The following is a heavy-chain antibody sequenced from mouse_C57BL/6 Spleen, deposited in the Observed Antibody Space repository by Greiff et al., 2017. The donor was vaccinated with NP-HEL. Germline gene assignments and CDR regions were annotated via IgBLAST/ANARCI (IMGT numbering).Heavy chain of an antibody. CDR3: ARLDYYGSIYYFDY. Sequence: QVQLQQPGAELVKPGASVKLSCKASGYTFTSYWMHWVKQRPGQGLEWIGMIHPNSGSTNYNEKFKSKATLTVDKSSSTAYMQLSSLTSEDSAVYYCARLDYYGSIYYFDYWGQGTTLTVSS. V-gene: IGHV1-64*01. CDR2: IHPNSGST. D-gene: IGHD1-1*01. CDR1: GYTFTSYW. J-gene: IGHJ2*01.